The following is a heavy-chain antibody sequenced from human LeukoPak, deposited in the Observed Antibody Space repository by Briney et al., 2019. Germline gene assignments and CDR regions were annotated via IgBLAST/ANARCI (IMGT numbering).Heavy chain of an antibody. J-gene: IGHJ3*01. V-gene: IGHV3-7*04. CDR3: ARHGNWAFDF. CDR2: INEVGSDK. D-gene: IGHD1-1*01. CDR1: GFTFSSSW. Sequence: GGSLRLSCAASGFTFSSSWMSWVRQAPGKGLEWVATINEVGSDKQYMDSVKGRLSISRDNPKNSLYLQMKSPRAEDTAVYFCARHGNWAFDFWGQGTMVTVSS.